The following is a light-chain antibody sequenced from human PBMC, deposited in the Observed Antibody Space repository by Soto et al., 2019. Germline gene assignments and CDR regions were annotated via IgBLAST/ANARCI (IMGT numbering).Light chain of an antibody. CDR3: QQYDTSPRT. CDR1: LSVSSNY. J-gene: IGKJ1*01. CDR2: GAS. V-gene: IGKV3-20*01. Sequence: EVMLTQSPGTLSLSPGEIATLSCRASLSVSSNYLAWYQQKSGQAPRLLIYGASNRATGIPDRFSGSGSGTDFTLTIRRLEPEDFAVYYCQQYDTSPRTFGQGTKVEFK.